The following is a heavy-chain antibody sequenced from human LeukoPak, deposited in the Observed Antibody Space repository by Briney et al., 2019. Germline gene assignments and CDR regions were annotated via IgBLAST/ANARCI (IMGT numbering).Heavy chain of an antibody. J-gene: IGHJ3*02. D-gene: IGHD4-17*01. V-gene: IGHV3-7*01. CDR1: GFSLSNYW. CDR3: ARITVTTDDAFDI. CDR2: IKQDGSEK. Sequence: GGSLRLSCAASGFSLSNYWMNWVRQAPGKGLEWVANIKQDGSEKNYVDSVKGRFTISRDNAKNTLHLQMSSLSAEDTAVYYCARITVTTDDAFDIWGQGTMVTVSS.